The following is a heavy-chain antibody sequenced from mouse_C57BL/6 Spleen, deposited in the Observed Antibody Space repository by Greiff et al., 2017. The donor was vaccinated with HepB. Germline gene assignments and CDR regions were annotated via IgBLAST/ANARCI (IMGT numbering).Heavy chain of an antibody. J-gene: IGHJ1*03. CDR1: GFTFSDYG. D-gene: IGHD1-1*01. V-gene: IGHV5-17*01. CDR3: ARDQLLRYFDV. Sequence: EVKVEESGGGLVKPGGSLKLSCAASGFTFSDYGMHWVRQAPEKGLEWVAYISSGSSTIYYADTVKGRFTISRDNAKNTLFLQMTSLRSEDTAMYYCARDQLLRYFDVWGTGTTVTVSS. CDR2: ISSGSSTI.